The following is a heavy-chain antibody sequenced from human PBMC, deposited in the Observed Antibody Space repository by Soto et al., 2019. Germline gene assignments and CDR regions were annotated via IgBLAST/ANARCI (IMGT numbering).Heavy chain of an antibody. Sequence: GGSLRLSCAASGFTFSSYSMNWVRQAPGKGLEWVSSISSSSSCIYYADSVKGRFTISRDNAKNSLYLQMNSLRAEDTAVYYCARDRTYSSGWLGMDVWGQGTTVTVSS. V-gene: IGHV3-21*01. J-gene: IGHJ6*02. CDR2: ISSSSSCI. D-gene: IGHD6-19*01. CDR3: ARDRTYSSGWLGMDV. CDR1: GFTFSSYS.